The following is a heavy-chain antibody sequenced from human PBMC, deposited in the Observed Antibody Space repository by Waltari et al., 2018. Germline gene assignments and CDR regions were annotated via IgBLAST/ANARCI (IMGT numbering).Heavy chain of an antibody. J-gene: IGHJ4*02. CDR1: GLSLSNFG. V-gene: IGHV3-33*06. Sequence: QVQLVESGGGVVQPGTSLRLSCAASGLSLSNFGMHWVRQAPGKGLEWVALIWFGGGDTYYADSVRGRFTISRDNSKNTLYLDINSLRVDDTAIYHCAKDAFGNTYLDYWGQGTLVTVSS. D-gene: IGHD3-10*01. CDR2: IWFGGGDT. CDR3: AKDAFGNTYLDY.